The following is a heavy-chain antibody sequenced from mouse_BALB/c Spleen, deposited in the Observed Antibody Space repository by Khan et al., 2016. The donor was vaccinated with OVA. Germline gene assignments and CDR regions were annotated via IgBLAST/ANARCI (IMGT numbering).Heavy chain of an antibody. D-gene: IGHD2-12*01. J-gene: IGHJ3*01. CDR3: ARSTYRYAFAY. Sequence: EVQLVESGPSLVKPSQTLSLTCSVTGDSITSGYWSWIRKFPGNKLEYMGYMIYSGNTYYNPSLKSRISITRHTSNNQYYLQLNSVTTEDTATYYCARSTYRYAFAYWGQGTLVTVSA. CDR1: GDSITSGY. CDR2: MIYSGNT. V-gene: IGHV3-8*02.